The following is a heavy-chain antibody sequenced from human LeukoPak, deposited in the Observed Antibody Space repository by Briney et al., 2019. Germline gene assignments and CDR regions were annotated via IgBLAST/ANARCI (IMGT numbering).Heavy chain of an antibody. CDR2: INPSGGST. Sequence: ASVKVSCKASGYPFTSYYMHWVRHAPGQGLEWMGIINPSGGSTSYAQKFQGRVTMTRDTSTSTVYMELSSLSSEDTAVYYCARGGRERYSSGWTDAGDIWGQGTMVTVSS. CDR3: ARGGRERYSSGWTDAGDI. D-gene: IGHD6-19*01. J-gene: IGHJ3*02. V-gene: IGHV1-46*01. CDR1: GYPFTSYY.